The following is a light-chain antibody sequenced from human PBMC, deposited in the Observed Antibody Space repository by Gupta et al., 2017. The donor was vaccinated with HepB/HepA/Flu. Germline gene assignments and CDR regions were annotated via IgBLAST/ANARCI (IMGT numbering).Light chain of an antibody. J-gene: IGKJ4*01. CDR2: GAS. Sequence: EIVLTQSPATLSLSPGERATLSCRASQSVGDFLAWYQHKPGQPPRLLIHGASNRVTGTPARFSGSGSGTDFTLTIISREPEDFAVYYWQQRSSWLTFGGGTKVEMK. V-gene: IGKV3-11*01. CDR3: QQRSSWLT. CDR1: QSVGDF.